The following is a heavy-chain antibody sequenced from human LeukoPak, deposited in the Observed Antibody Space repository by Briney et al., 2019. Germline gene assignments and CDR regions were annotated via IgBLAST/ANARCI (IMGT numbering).Heavy chain of an antibody. Sequence: ASVKLSCNASGYSFTSYDINWMRQATGPGLERMGCTTPNSCNTGYAQKFQGRVIMTRNTSIRTAYMELSSLRSKGTAVYYCARHFCSSTSCYTPHAFDIWGQGTMVTVSS. D-gene: IGHD2-2*02. CDR1: GYSFTSYD. CDR3: ARHFCSSTSCYTPHAFDI. CDR2: TTPNSCNT. J-gene: IGHJ3*02. V-gene: IGHV1-8*01.